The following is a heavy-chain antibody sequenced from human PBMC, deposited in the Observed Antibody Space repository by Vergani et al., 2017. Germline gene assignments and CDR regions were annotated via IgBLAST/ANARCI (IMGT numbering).Heavy chain of an antibody. V-gene: IGHV4-61*02. CDR2: TSTDGST. Sequence: QLQLQESGPGLVKLSQTLSLTCPVSGGAVNSGSNFWTCIRQPAGKGLEWIGRTSTDGSTNYNPSLKSRVTVSVDTYKTQISLRLTSVTAEDTAVYYCARETVVTSWDGYRFHYMDVWCKGTTVTVAS. J-gene: IGHJ6*03. D-gene: IGHD3-16*02. CDR1: GGAVNSGSNF. CDR3: ARETVVTSWDGYRFHYMDV.